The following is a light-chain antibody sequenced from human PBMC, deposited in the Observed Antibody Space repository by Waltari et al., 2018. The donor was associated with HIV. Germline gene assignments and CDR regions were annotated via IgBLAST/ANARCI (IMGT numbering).Light chain of an antibody. Sequence: QSALTQPPSASGSPGQSVTISCTGTSSDIGGYNYVSWYQQHPGKAPKLIMTEFTKPPSGVPVRFSGSKYGNPASLTVSGLQAEDEAHYYCSSYAPTNNFYVLFGGGTALTVL. V-gene: IGLV2-8*01. CDR2: EFT. CDR3: SSYAPTNNFYVL. J-gene: IGLJ2*01. CDR1: SSDIGGYNY.